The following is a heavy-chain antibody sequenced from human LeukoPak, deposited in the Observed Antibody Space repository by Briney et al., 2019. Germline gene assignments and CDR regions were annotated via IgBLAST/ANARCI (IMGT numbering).Heavy chain of an antibody. D-gene: IGHD3-10*01. V-gene: IGHV3-7*01. Sequence: GGSLRLSCVVSGFDVSNNYMNWVRQAPGKGLEWVANIKQDGSEKYYVDSVKGRFTISRDNAKNSLYVQMNTLRAEDTAVYYCASRGPRSFDYWGQGTLVTVSS. CDR3: ASRGPRSFDY. CDR1: GFDVSNNY. CDR2: IKQDGSEK. J-gene: IGHJ4*02.